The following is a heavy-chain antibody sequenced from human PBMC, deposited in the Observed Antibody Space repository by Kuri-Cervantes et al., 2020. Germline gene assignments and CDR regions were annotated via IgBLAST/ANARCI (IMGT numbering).Heavy chain of an antibody. J-gene: IGHJ6*03. D-gene: IGHD5-12*01. CDR3: ARDASGCDLWYYYYYYMDV. V-gene: IGHV1-2*02. CDR2: INPNSGGT. CDR1: GYTFTGYY. Sequence: ASVKVSCKASGYTFTGYYMHWVRQAPGQGLEWMGWINPNSGGTNYAQKFQGRVTMTRDTSISTAYMELSRLRSDDTAVYYCARDASGCDLWYYYYYYMDVWGKGTTVTVSS.